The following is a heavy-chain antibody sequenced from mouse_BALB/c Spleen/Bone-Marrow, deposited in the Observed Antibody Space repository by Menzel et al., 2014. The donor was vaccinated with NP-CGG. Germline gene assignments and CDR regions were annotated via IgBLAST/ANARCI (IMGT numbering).Heavy chain of an antibody. D-gene: IGHD2-3*01. J-gene: IGHJ2*01. CDR1: GYTFSSYW. V-gene: IGHV1-9*01. CDR2: TLPGSGSS. Sequence: QVQLKESGAELMKPGASVKISCKATGYTFSSYWIEWVKQRPGHGLEWIGETLPGSGSSNYNEKFKGKATITADTSSNTAYMQLSSLTSEDSAVYYCTRWGWSFDYWGQGTTLTVSP. CDR3: TRWGWSFDY.